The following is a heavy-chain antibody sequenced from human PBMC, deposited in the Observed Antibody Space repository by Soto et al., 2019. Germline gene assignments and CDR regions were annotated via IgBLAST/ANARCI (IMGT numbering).Heavy chain of an antibody. CDR2: VVHTGNT. Sequence: PSETLSLTCAVSCDSIISSVWWTWVRQPPGKGLEWIGEVVHTGNTNYNPSLKSRVTMSVDKSTNEFSLKVTSVTAADTAIYYCARKAWVRFDYWGQGALVTVSS. J-gene: IGHJ4*02. CDR3: ARKAWVRFDY. D-gene: IGHD7-27*01. V-gene: IGHV4-4*02. CDR1: CDSIISSVW.